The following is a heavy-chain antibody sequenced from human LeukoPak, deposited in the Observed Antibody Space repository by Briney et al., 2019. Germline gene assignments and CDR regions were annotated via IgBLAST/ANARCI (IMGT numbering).Heavy chain of an antibody. V-gene: IGHV4-59*12. CDR2: IYYSGST. D-gene: IGHD2-15*01. CDR3: ARRYCSGGSCYVPYFDY. CDR1: GGSISSYY. J-gene: IGHJ4*02. Sequence: PSETLSLTCTVSGGSISSYYWSWIRQPPGKGLEWIGDIYYSGSTNYNPSLKSRVTISVDKSKNQFSLKLSSVTAADTAVYYCARRYCSGGSCYVPYFDYWGQGTLVTVSS.